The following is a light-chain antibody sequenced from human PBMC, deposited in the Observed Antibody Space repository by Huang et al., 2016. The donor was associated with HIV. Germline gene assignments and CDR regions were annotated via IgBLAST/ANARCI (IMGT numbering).Light chain of an antibody. CDR3: MQALQTPPA. J-gene: IGKJ5*01. CDR2: LGS. V-gene: IGKV2-28*01. Sequence: DIVMSQSPLSLPVTPGEPASISCRSSQSLLYSNGNNYLDWYLQKQGQPPQLLIYLGSNRASGVPDRFSGSGSGTDFTLKISRVEAEDVGVYYCMQALQTPPAFGQGTRLEIK. CDR1: QSLLYSNGNNY.